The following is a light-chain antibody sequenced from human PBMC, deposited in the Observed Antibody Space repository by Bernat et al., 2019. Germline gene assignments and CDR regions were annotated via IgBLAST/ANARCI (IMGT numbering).Light chain of an antibody. Sequence: QSVLTQPPSVSAAPGQKVTISCSESTSNIGNHYVSWYQQLPGTAPKLLIYENNKRPSGIPDRFSGSNSGPSATLGITGLQTGDEADYYCGRWDSSLSTWVFGGGTRLTVL. J-gene: IGLJ3*02. CDR1: TSNIGNHY. CDR2: ENN. CDR3: GRWDSSLSTWV. V-gene: IGLV1-51*02.